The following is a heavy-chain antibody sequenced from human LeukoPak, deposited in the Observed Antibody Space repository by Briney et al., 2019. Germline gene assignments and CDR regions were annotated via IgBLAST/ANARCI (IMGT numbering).Heavy chain of an antibody. V-gene: IGHV3-30*17. CDR3: ARFKVGSNATQKNAFDV. CDR1: GFTFSNYA. CDR2: ISFDATKE. D-gene: IGHD1-26*01. Sequence: GGSLRLSCAASGFTFSNYAMHWVRQAPGKGLEWVAVISFDATKEYFGKSVKGRFTISRDNSKSTLFLQMHSLRVEDTALYFCARFKVGSNATQKNAFDVWGRGTVVTVSS. J-gene: IGHJ3*01.